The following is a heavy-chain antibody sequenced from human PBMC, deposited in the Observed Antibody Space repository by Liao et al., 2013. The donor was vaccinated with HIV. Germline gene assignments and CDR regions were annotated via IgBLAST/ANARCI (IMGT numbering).Heavy chain of an antibody. Sequence: QLQLQESGPGLVKPSETLSLTCAVSGGSISNINYYWGWIRQPPGKGLEWIGYIYYSGISYNTPSLRSRVTLSVDTSQNLFSLKLSSVTAADTAVYYCARAVPSKGGFRFFVAFDPWGQGTLVTVSS. J-gene: IGHJ5*02. CDR1: GGSISNINYY. CDR2: IYYSGIS. D-gene: IGHD3-3*01. V-gene: IGHV4-39*07. CDR3: ARAVPSKGGFRFFVAFDP.